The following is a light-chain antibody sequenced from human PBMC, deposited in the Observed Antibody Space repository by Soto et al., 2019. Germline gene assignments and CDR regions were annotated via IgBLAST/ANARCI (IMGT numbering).Light chain of an antibody. J-gene: IGKJ2*03. CDR2: DAS. V-gene: IGKV3-11*01. CDR1: QSVRIY. Sequence: EIVLTQSPASLSLSPGERATLSCRASQSVRIYLAWYQLNPGQAPRLLIYDASSRATGIPARFSGSGSGTDFPLTIGSLEPEDSAVYYCLQRNKWPDSFGQGTKVEI. CDR3: LQRNKWPDS.